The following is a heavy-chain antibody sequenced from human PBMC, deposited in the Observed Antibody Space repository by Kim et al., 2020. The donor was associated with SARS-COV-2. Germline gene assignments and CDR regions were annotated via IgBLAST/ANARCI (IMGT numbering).Heavy chain of an antibody. Sequence: ASVKVSCKASGYTFTGHFMHWVRQAPGQGLEWMGWLNCNRGAVNYAQKFQGRVTMTRDTSVSTAFLELTRPTSDDTAVFYCPRDGFSGAAFASWGQGTLV. J-gene: IGHJ1*01. CDR3: PRDGFSGAAFAS. V-gene: IGHV1-2*02. CDR2: LNCNRGAV. CDR1: GYTFTGHF. D-gene: IGHD3-10*01.